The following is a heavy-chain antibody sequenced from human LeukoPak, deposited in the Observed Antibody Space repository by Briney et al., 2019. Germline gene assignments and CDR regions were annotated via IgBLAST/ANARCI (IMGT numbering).Heavy chain of an antibody. CDR2: INHSGST. D-gene: IGHD5-12*01. Sequence: PSETLSLTCAVYGGSFSGYYWSWIRQPPGKGLEWIGEINHSGSTNYNPSLKSRVTISVDTSKNQFSLKLSSVTAADTAVYYCARHRVGIDYWGQGTLVTVSS. CDR1: GGSFSGYY. CDR3: ARHRVGIDY. V-gene: IGHV4-34*01. J-gene: IGHJ4*02.